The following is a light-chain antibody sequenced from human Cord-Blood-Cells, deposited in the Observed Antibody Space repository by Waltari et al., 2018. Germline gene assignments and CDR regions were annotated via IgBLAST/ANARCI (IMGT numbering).Light chain of an antibody. V-gene: IGLV2-14*01. CDR2: EVS. Sequence: QSALTQPASVSGSPGQSITISCTGTSSDVGGYNYVSWYQQHPGKAPKLMIYEVSNRPSGVSKRFSGSKSGNTASLTISGLQAEDEADDYCSSYTSSSTLDVFGTGTKVTVL. CDR3: SSYTSSSTLDV. J-gene: IGLJ1*01. CDR1: SSDVGGYNY.